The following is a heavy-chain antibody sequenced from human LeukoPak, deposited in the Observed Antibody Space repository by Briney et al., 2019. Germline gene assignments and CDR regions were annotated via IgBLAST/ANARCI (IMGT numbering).Heavy chain of an antibody. D-gene: IGHD3-10*01. CDR1: GFTFCSYG. CDR3: ANKWEGFGELARKAFDF. V-gene: IGHV3-30*18. Sequence: GXSLXLSCVASGFTFCSYGMHCVRQTPDKGLEWVAGISYDGRTQNYADSVKGRFTISRDNSKSTLYLQMNSLRPEDTAVYYCANKWEGFGELARKAFDFWGQGTLVTVSS. J-gene: IGHJ4*02. CDR2: ISYDGRTQ.